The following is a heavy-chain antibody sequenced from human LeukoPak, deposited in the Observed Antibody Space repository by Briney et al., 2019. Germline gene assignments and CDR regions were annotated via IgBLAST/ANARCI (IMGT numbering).Heavy chain of an antibody. J-gene: IGHJ4*02. D-gene: IGHD6-13*01. CDR3: AKDLGAAGQVGDY. Sequence: GGSLRLSCAASGFTFSSYSMNWVRQAPGKGLEWVSSISSSSSYIYYADSVKGRFTISRDNAKNSLYLQMNSLRAEDTALYYCAKDLGAAGQVGDYWGQGTLVTVSS. CDR2: ISSSSSYI. V-gene: IGHV3-21*04. CDR1: GFTFSSYS.